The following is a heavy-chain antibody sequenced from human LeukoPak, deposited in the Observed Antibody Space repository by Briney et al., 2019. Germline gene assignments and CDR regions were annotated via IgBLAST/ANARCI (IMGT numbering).Heavy chain of an antibody. CDR2: INSDGSST. CDR1: GFTFSSYW. J-gene: IGHJ4*02. V-gene: IGHV3-74*01. CDR3: ARGPYGSATDY. D-gene: IGHD3-10*01. Sequence: GGSLRLSCAASGFTFSSYWMHWVRQAPGKGLVWVSRINSDGSSTSYADSVKGRFTISRDNAKNTLYVQMNSLRAEDTAVYYCARGPYGSATDYWGQGTLVTVSS.